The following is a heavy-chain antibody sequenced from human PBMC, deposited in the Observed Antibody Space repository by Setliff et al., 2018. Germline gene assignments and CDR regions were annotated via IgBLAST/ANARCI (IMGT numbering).Heavy chain of an antibody. CDR3: AKARLPGTFYFDL. D-gene: IGHD6-13*01. V-gene: IGHV1-69*06. CDR2: IIPMFGT. CDR1: GGTFSSYV. Sequence: SVKVSCKASGGTFSSYVISWVREAPGQGLEWMGGIIPMFGTNYAQKFQGGITITADKSTNTAYMELNSLRSEDTAVYFCAKARLPGTFYFDLWGQGTQVTVSS. J-gene: IGHJ4*02.